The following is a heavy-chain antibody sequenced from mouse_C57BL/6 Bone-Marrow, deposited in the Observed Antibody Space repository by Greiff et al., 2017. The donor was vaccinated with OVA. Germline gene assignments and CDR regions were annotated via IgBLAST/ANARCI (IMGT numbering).Heavy chain of an antibody. D-gene: IGHD2-3*01. V-gene: IGHV5-15*01. CDR3: ARHGYYPY. J-gene: IGHJ3*01. Sequence: DVKLVESGGGLVQPGGSLKLSCAASGFTFSDYGMAWVRQAPRKGPEWVAFISNLAYSIYYADTVTGRFTISRENAKNTLYLEMSSLRSEDTAMYYCARHGYYPYWGQGTLVTVSA. CDR2: ISNLAYSI. CDR1: GFTFSDYG.